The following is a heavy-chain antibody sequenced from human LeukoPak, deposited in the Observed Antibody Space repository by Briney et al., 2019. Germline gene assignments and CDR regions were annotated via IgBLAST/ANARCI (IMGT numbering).Heavy chain of an antibody. J-gene: IGHJ6*02. CDR2: INNNDTII. CDR3: ASPLEDSGYGAYYYYGMDV. Sequence: GGSLRLSCAASGFTFSDYYMSWIRQAPGKGLEWVSYINNNDTIIYYADSVKGRFTISRDNAKNSLYLQMNSLRAEDTAVCYCASPLEDSGYGAYYYYGMDVWGQGTTVTVSS. V-gene: IGHV3-11*01. CDR1: GFTFSDYY. D-gene: IGHD5-12*01.